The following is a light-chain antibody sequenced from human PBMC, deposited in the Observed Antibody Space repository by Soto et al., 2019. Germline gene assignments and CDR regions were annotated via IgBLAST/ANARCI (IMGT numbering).Light chain of an antibody. V-gene: IGKV1-5*01. CDR2: DAS. Sequence: IQMTQSPSTLSASVGDRVTITCRASQRLGRWWAWYQQKPGKAPKSLIYDASNLESGVPARVSGSGSGTYFILTISSLQPDDFATYYCQQYSGYLYTFGQGTKLEIK. CDR1: QRLGRW. J-gene: IGKJ2*01. CDR3: QQYSGYLYT.